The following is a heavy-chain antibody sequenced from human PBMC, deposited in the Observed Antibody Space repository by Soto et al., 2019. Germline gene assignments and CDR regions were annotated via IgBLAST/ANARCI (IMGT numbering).Heavy chain of an antibody. J-gene: IGHJ5*02. CDR3: ARRKLEMMYVGWFDP. Sequence: QVQLQESGPGLVKPSETLSLTCAVSGDSISSRNWWSRVRQTPGKGLEYIGEIHHSGSTNYNPSLKSRVTMSVDKSKNQFSLNLNSVTAADTAIYYCARRKLEMMYVGWFDPWGQGTLVTVSS. CDR2: IHHSGST. D-gene: IGHD2-8*01. CDR1: GDSISSRNW. V-gene: IGHV4-4*02.